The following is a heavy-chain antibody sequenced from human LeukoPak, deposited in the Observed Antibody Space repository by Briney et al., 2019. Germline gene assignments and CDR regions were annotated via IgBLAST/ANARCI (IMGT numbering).Heavy chain of an antibody. V-gene: IGHV3-48*01. CDR1: GFTFSSYS. CDR2: ISSSSTI. D-gene: IGHD7-27*01. J-gene: IGHJ4*02. Sequence: PGGSLRLSCAASGFTFSSYSMNWVRQAPGKGLEWVSYISSSSTIYYADSVKGRFTISRDNAKNSLYLQMNSLRAEDTAVYYCARENWGSFDRWGQGTLVTVSS. CDR3: ARENWGSFDR.